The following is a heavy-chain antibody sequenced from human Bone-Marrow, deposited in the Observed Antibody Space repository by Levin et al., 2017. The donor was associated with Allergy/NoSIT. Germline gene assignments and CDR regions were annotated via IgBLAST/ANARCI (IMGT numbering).Heavy chain of an antibody. J-gene: IGHJ2*01. Sequence: TGGSLRLSCEASGFNFSGFTFSSYGMHWVRQAPGKGLEWVAAISYDGSNKKYADSVKGRFTISRDNSKNTLYLQMNSLRVEDTALFYCAKGTGGTGRYFDVWGRGSLVTVSS. CDR1: GFNFSGFTFSSYG. CDR2: ISYDGSNK. V-gene: IGHV3-30*18. CDR3: AKGTGGTGRYFDV. D-gene: IGHD7-27*01.